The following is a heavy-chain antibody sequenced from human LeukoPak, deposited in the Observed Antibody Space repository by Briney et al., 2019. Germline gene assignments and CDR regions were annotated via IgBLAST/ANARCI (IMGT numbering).Heavy chain of an antibody. CDR3: ARDPFSGFNYGHDY. J-gene: IGHJ4*02. CDR2: ISTYNGNT. CDR1: GYTFTSYG. D-gene: IGHD5-18*01. V-gene: IGHV1-18*01. Sequence: GASVKVSCKASGYTFTSYGISWERQAPGQGLEWMGWISTYNGNTNYAQKLQVRVTMTTDTSTTTAYMELRSLRSDDTAVYYCARDPFSGFNYGHDYWGQGTLVTVSS.